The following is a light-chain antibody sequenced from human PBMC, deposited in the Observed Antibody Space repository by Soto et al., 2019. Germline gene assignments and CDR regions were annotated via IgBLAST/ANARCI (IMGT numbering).Light chain of an antibody. V-gene: IGLV1-44*01. CDR1: FSNIGSSS. Sequence: QSVLTQPPSVSGTPGQRVTISCSGSFSNIGSSSVNWYQQFPGTAPKLLMYNDNQWPSGVPDRFSGSRSGTSASLAIGGLQSEDEADYFCAAWDVSLNGHYAFGTGTKLTVL. CDR3: AAWDVSLNGHYA. J-gene: IGLJ1*01. CDR2: NDN.